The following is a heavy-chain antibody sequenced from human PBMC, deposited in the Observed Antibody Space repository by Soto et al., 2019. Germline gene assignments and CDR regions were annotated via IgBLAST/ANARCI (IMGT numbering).Heavy chain of an antibody. CDR2: ITSSSTTI. J-gene: IGHJ4*02. V-gene: IGHV3-48*02. CDR1: GLTFSDFS. Sequence: EVQLVESGGGLVQPGGPLRPPCAALGLTFSDFSMNWVAKVPGKGRGGVSYITSSSTTIYYADSVKGRFTISRDNAKNSLYLQMNSLRDEDTAVYYCAAGYSSGYYGVDYWGQGTLVIVSS. D-gene: IGHD6-19*01. CDR3: AAGYSSGYYGVDY.